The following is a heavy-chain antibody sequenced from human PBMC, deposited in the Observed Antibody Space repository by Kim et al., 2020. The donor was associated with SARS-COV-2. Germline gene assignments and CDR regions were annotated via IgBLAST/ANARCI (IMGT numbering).Heavy chain of an antibody. D-gene: IGHD2-21*02. CDR3: AREAYGGNSLYYYYYGMDV. J-gene: IGHJ6*02. Sequence: SRVTISVDTSKNQFSLKLSSVTAADTAVYYCAREAYGGNSLYYYYYGMDVWGQGTTVTVSS. V-gene: IGHV4-31*02.